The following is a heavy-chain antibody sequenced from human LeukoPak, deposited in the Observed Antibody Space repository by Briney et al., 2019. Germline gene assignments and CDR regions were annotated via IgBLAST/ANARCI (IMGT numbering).Heavy chain of an antibody. D-gene: IGHD6-13*01. CDR2: INPSGGST. CDR1: GYTFTSYY. CDR3: ARGIRIAAAGLAFEFDY. J-gene: IGHJ4*02. Sequence: ASVKVSCKASGYTFTSYYMHWVRQAPGQGLEWMGIINPSGGSTSYAQKFQGRVTMTRDMSTSTVYMELSSLRSEDTAVYYCARGIRIAAAGLAFEFDYWGQGTLVTVSS. V-gene: IGHV1-46*01.